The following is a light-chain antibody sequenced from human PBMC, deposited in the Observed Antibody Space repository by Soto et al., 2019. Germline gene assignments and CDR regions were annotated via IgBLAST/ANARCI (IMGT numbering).Light chain of an antibody. CDR3: QQLTSYPRST. J-gene: IGKJ5*01. V-gene: IGKV1-9*01. CDR1: QGISNY. CDR2: AAS. Sequence: SASVVDRVTITCGASQGISNYLAWYQQRPGKATKLLIYAASTLQTGVPSRFSGSGSGTEFTLTISSLQPEDFATYHCQQLTSYPRSTFGQGTRLEIK.